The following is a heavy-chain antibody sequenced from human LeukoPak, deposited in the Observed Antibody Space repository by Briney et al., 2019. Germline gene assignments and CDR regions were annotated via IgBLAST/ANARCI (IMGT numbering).Heavy chain of an antibody. D-gene: IGHD5-18*01. J-gene: IGHJ4*02. CDR3: ARLPSGGASFGWFDY. Sequence: SETLSLTCTVSGGSMTSNSWSWFRQSPGSGLEWIGYIYHDGRLKYHPSLESRVTISADPPRNQFSLKLTSVTAADTAVYFCARLPSGGASFGWFDYWGQGALVTVSS. CDR2: IYHDGRL. CDR1: GGSMTSNS. V-gene: IGHV4-59*08.